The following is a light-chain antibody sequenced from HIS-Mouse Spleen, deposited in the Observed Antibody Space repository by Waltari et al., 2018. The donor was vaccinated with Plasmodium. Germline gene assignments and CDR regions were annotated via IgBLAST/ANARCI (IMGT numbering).Light chain of an antibody. CDR2: QDS. V-gene: IGLV3-1*01. CDR1: KLGDTY. CDR3: QAWDSSTVV. J-gene: IGLJ2*01. Sequence: SYELTQPPSVSVSPGQTASITCSGDKLGDTYACWYQQKPGQSPLLVISQDSKRPSGPPGRFSGSNSGNTATLTISGTQAMDEADYYCQAWDSSTVVFGGGTKLTVL.